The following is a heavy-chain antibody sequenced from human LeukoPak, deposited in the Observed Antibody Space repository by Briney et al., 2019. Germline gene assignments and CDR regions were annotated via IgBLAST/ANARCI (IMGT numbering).Heavy chain of an antibody. J-gene: IGHJ4*02. CDR2: ISSSSSTI. Sequence: PGGSLRLSCAASGFTFSGYEMNWVRQAPGKGLEWVSYISSSSSTIYYADSVKGRFTISRDNAKSSLYLQMNSLRAEDTAVYYCAKDLAQLWFSSGAIDYWGQGTLVTVSS. D-gene: IGHD5-18*01. CDR3: AKDLAQLWFSSGAIDY. CDR1: GFTFSGYE. V-gene: IGHV3-48*03.